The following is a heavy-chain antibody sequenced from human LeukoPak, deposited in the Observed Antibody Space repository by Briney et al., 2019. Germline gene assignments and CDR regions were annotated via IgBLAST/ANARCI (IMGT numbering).Heavy chain of an antibody. J-gene: IGHJ3*02. CDR3: VLRGGAFDI. CDR2: ISSSGSTI. CDR1: GFTFSSYE. Sequence: GGSLILSCSASGFTFSSYEMNWVRQAPGKGLEWVSYISSSGSTIYYADSVKGRFTISRDNAKNSLYLQMNSLRAEDTAVYYCVLRGGAFDIWGQGTMVTVSS. D-gene: IGHD3-16*01. V-gene: IGHV3-48*03.